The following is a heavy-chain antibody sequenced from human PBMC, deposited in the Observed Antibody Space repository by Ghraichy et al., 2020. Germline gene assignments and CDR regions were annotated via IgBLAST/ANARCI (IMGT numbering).Heavy chain of an antibody. CDR1: GFSLSTSGMC. CDR3: ARILHSGSYHAFDI. CDR2: IDWDDDK. Sequence: SGPTLVKPTQTLTLTCTFSGFSLSTSGMCVSWIRQPPGKALEWLARIDWDDDKYYSTSLKTRLTISKDTSKNQVVLTMTNMDPVDTATYYCARILHSGSYHAFDIWGQGTMVTVSS. D-gene: IGHD1-26*01. J-gene: IGHJ3*02. V-gene: IGHV2-70*11.